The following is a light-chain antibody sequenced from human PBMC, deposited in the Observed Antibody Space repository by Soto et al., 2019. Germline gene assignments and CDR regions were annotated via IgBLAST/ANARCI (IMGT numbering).Light chain of an antibody. CDR3: KQYNRYWT. J-gene: IGKJ1*01. CDR2: QAS. CDR1: QSISTR. V-gene: IGKV1-5*03. Sequence: DIQVTQSPSTLSASIGDRVTITCRASQSISTRLAWFQQKPGRAPKLLIYQASSLESGVPSRFSGSGTGTQFTLTISSLQPEDFATYYCKQYNRYWTCGQGTKVEIK.